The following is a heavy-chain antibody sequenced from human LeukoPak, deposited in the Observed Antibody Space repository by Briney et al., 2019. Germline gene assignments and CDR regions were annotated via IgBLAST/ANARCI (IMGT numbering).Heavy chain of an antibody. J-gene: IGHJ6*02. V-gene: IGHV3-9*01. CDR2: ISWNSGSR. CDR3: AKVAAAGYYYYGMDV. Sequence: GRSLRLSCAASGFTFDDYAMHWVRQAPGKGLEWVSGISWNSGSRGYADSVKGRFTISRDNAKNSLYLQMNSLRAEDTALYYCAKVAAAGYYYYGMDVRGQGTTVTVSS. D-gene: IGHD6-13*01. CDR1: GFTFDDYA.